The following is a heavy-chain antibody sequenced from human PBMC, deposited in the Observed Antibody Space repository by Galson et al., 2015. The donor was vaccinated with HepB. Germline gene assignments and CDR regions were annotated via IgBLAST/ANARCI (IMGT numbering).Heavy chain of an antibody. CDR2: INSDGSST. Sequence: SLRLSCAASGFTFSSYWMHWVRQAPGKGLVWVSRINSDGSSTSYADSVKGRFTISRDNAKNTLYLQMNSLRAEDTAVYYCARGADLEPAPYGMDVWGQGTTVTVSS. CDR3: ARGADLEPAPYGMDV. V-gene: IGHV3-74*01. D-gene: IGHD1-1*01. J-gene: IGHJ6*02. CDR1: GFTFSSYW.